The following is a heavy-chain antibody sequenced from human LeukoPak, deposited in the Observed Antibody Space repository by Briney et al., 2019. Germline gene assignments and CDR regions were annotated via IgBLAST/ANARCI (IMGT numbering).Heavy chain of an antibody. CDR3: ARGAPRRAAAGTRGRFDP. J-gene: IGHJ5*02. CDR2: ISYDGSNK. D-gene: IGHD6-13*01. V-gene: IGHV3-30-3*01. CDR1: GFTFSSYA. Sequence: GGSLRLSCAASGFTFSSYAMHWVRQAPGKGLEWVAVISYDGSNKYYADSVKGRFTISRDNSKNTLYLQMNSLRAEDTAVYYCARGAPRRAAAGTRGRFDPWGQGTLVTVSS.